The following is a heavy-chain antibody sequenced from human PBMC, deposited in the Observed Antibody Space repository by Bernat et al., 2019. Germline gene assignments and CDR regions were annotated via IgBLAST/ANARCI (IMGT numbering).Heavy chain of an antibody. V-gene: IGHV3-33*01. CDR1: GFTFSSYG. CDR3: VRSGPAYYYYYMDV. CDR2: IWYDGSNK. J-gene: IGHJ6*03. Sequence: QVQLVESGGGVVQPGRSLRLSCAASGFTFSSYGMHWVRQAPGKGLEWVAVIWYDGSNKYYADSVKGRFTISRDNSKNTLYLQMNSLRAEDTAVYYCVRSGPAYYYYYMDVWGKGTTVTVSS.